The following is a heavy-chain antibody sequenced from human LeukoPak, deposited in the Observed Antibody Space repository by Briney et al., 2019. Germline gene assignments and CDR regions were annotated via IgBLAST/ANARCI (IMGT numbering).Heavy chain of an antibody. D-gene: IGHD4-17*01. CDR2: ISGSGGST. CDR1: GFTFSSYA. Sequence: GGSLRLSSAASGFTFSSYAMSWARQAPGKGLEWVSAISGSGGSTYYADSVKGRFTISRDNSKNTLYLQMNSLRAEDTAVYYCAKDERYTVTTNYWGQGTLVTVSS. J-gene: IGHJ4*02. V-gene: IGHV3-23*01. CDR3: AKDERYTVTTNY.